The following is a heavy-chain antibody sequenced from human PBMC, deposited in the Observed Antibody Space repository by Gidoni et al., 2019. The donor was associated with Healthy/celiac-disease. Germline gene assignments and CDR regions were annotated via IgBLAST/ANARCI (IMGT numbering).Heavy chain of an antibody. J-gene: IGHJ6*02. CDR1: GYTFTGYY. CDR3: GRSYGDTPPYYYYGMDV. CDR2: INPNSGGT. V-gene: IGHV1-2*02. Sequence: QVQLVQSGAEVKKPGASVTVSCKASGYTFTGYYMHWVRQAPGQGLEWMGWINPNSGGTNYAQKFPGRVNRTRETDIRTAYMELRRPRSDDTAVYYCGRSYGDTPPYYYYGMDVWGQGTTGTVSS. D-gene: IGHD4-17*01.